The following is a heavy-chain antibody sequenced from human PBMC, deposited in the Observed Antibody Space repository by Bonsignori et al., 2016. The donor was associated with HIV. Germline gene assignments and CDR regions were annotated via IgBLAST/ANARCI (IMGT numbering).Heavy chain of an antibody. CDR3: ARDSSGYYYGQLEY. D-gene: IGHD3-22*01. Sequence: RQAPGKGLEWIGYIFYSGSTYYNPSLKSRVTLSVDTSKNQFSLNLSSVTAADTAVYYCARDSSGYYYGQLEYWGQGTLVTVSS. J-gene: IGHJ4*02. V-gene: IGHV4-30-4*01. CDR2: IFYSGST.